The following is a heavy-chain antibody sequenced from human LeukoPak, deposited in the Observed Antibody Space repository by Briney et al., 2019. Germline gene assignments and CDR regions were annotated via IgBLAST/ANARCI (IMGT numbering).Heavy chain of an antibody. CDR1: GGSISSYY. CDR2: ISYSGST. Sequence: SEALSLTCTVSGGSISSYYWSWIRQPPGKGLEWIGYISYSGSTNYNPSLKSRVTISLDTSKNQFSLKLSSVTAADTAVYYCAGHHPRNTVDFWGQGTLVTVSS. D-gene: IGHD2/OR15-2a*01. J-gene: IGHJ4*02. CDR3: AGHHPRNTVDF. V-gene: IGHV4-59*08.